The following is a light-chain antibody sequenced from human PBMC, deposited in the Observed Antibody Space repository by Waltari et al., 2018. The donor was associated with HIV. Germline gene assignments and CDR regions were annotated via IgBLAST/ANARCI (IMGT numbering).Light chain of an antibody. CDR2: GAS. CDR3: QQYNNWPT. CDR1: QSISNN. J-gene: IGKJ1*01. Sequence: EIVMTQSPATLSVSPGERATVSCRASQSISNNLAWYQQIPGQAPRLLIYGASTRATGIPARFSGSGSGTAFALTINSLQSEDFAVYYCQQYNNWPTFGQGTKVEIK. V-gene: IGKV3-15*01.